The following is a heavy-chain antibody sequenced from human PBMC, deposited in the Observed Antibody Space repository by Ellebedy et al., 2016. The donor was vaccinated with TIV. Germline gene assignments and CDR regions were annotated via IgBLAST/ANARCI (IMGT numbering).Heavy chain of an antibody. CDR2: ISNSGDST. D-gene: IGHD6-13*01. CDR3: AKGPRWQQLIPSLLDY. V-gene: IGHV3-23*01. CDR1: GLTFSSFA. Sequence: GESLKISXAASGLTFSSFAVNWVRQAPGKGLEWVSGISNSGDSTYYADSVKGRFTISRDNSQNTLYLQMNSLRAEDTAVYYCAKGPRWQQLIPSLLDYWGQGTLVTVSS. J-gene: IGHJ4*02.